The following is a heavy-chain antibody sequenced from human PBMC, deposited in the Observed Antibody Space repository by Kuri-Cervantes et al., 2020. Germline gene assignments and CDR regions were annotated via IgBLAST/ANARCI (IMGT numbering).Heavy chain of an antibody. CDR3: ARDHGFWSGYYMVDP. V-gene: IGHV1-8*01. CDR1: GYTYTSYD. CDR2: MNPNSGNT. J-gene: IGHJ5*02. D-gene: IGHD3-3*01. Sequence: ASVKVSCKASGYTYTSYDINWVRQATGQGLEWMGWMNPNSGNTGYAQKFQGRFTMTRDTSTSTVYMELSSLRSEDTAVYYCARDHGFWSGYYMVDPWGQGALVTVSS.